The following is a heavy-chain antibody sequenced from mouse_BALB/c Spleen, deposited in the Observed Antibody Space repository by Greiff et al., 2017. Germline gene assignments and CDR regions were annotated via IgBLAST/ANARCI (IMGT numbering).Heavy chain of an antibody. Sequence: VQLQQSGAELVRPGASVTLSCKASGYTFTSYWMHWVKQRPGQGLEWIGYINPSTGYTEYNQKFKDKATLTADKSSSTAYMQLSSLTSEDSAVYYCARGITTDYWGQGTTLTVSS. V-gene: IGHV1-7*01. J-gene: IGHJ2*01. D-gene: IGHD1-1*01. CDR2: INPSTGYT. CDR3: ARGITTDY. CDR1: GYTFTSYW.